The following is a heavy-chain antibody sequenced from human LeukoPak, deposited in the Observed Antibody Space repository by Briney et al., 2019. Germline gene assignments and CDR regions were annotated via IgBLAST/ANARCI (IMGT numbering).Heavy chain of an antibody. CDR2: ISSSGTYI. V-gene: IGHV3-21*01. D-gene: IGHD2-2*02. CDR3: ARDEYLDD. J-gene: IGHJ4*02. Sequence: GGSPRLSCSASGFTFTSYSMNWVRQAPGKGLEWVSSISSSGTYIYYADSLKGRFTISRDNAKNSLYLQMNSLRAEDTAVYYCARDEYLDDWGQGTLVTVSS. CDR1: GFTFTSYS.